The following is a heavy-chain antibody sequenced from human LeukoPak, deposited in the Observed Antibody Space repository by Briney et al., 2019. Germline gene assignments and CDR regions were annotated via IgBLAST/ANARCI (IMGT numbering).Heavy chain of an antibody. CDR3: AKKGPREEYGDYFDY. V-gene: IGHV3-23*01. D-gene: IGHD4-17*01. CDR2: ISGSGGST. CDR1: GFTFSSYA. Sequence: PGGSLRLSCAASGFTFSSYAMSWVRQAPGKGLEWVSAISGSGGSTYYADSVKGRFAISRDNSKNTLYLQMNSLRAEDTAVYYCAKKGPREEYGDYFDYWGQGTLVTVSS. J-gene: IGHJ4*02.